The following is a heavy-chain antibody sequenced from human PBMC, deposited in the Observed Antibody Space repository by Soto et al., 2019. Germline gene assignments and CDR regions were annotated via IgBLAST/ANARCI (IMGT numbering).Heavy chain of an antibody. D-gene: IGHD6-13*01. Sequence: GGSLRLSCAASGFTFSSYAMSWVRQAPGKGLEWVSAVSGSGGSTYYADSVKGRFTISRDNSKNTLYLQMNSLRAEDTAVYYCAKRRPYSSSWYEDYWGQGTLVTVSS. V-gene: IGHV3-23*01. CDR2: VSGSGGST. CDR1: GFTFSSYA. CDR3: AKRRPYSSSWYEDY. J-gene: IGHJ4*02.